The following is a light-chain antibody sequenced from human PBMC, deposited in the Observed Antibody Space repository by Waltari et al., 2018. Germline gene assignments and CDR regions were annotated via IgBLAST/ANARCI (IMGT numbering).Light chain of an antibody. CDR2: ATS. Sequence: FLTQAPDTLSLSPGERATLSCRASQRVSRSRLAWYQHKPGQAPRLLMYATSTRATGIPDRFSGSGSGTDFSLSISRVEPEDFAVYYCQQYSSSVMYTFGQGTKLEIK. CDR3: QQYSSSVMYT. V-gene: IGKV3-20*01. CDR1: QRVSRSR. J-gene: IGKJ2*01.